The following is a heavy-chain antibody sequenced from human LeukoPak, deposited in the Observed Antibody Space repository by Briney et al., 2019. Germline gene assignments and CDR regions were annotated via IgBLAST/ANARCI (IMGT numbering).Heavy chain of an antibody. Sequence: ASVKVSCKASGYTFTSYYMHWVRQAPGQGLEWMGIINPSGGSTSYAQKFQGRVTMTRDMPTSTVYMELSSLRSEDTAVYYCARDLADSSSHQGFDYWGQGTLVTVSS. D-gene: IGHD6-6*01. J-gene: IGHJ4*02. V-gene: IGHV1-46*01. CDR2: INPSGGST. CDR3: ARDLADSSSHQGFDY. CDR1: GYTFTSYY.